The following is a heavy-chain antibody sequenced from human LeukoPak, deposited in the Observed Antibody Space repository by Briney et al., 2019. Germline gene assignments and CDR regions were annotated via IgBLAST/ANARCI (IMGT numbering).Heavy chain of an antibody. J-gene: IGHJ4*02. CDR3: ARAGGALFDY. V-gene: IGHV4-34*01. CDR2: INHSGST. CDR1: GGSFSGYY. D-gene: IGHD3-16*01. Sequence: SETLSLTCAVYGGSFSGYYWSWIRQPPGKGLEWIGEINHSGSTNYNPSLKSRVTISVDTSKNQLSLKLSSVTAADTAVYYCARAGGALFDYWGQGTLVTVSS.